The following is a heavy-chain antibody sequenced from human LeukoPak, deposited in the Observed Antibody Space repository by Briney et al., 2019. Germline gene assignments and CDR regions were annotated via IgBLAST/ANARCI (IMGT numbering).Heavy chain of an antibody. D-gene: IGHD3-22*01. J-gene: IGHJ5*02. Sequence: ASVNLSCNVSGYTLTVLSMNWVRDAPGKALEWVVGFDPEDDETHYAQKFQGRVTMTEDTTTGTAYMALRSLTSEDTAVYYCATSLYDSSGYQRWFDPWGQGTLVTVSS. V-gene: IGHV1-24*01. CDR1: GYTLTVLS. CDR3: ATSLYDSSGYQRWFDP. CDR2: FDPEDDET.